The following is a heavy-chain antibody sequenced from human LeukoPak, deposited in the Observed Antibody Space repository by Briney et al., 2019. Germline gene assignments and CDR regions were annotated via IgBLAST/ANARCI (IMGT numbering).Heavy chain of an antibody. J-gene: IGHJ3*02. Sequence: SETLSLTCTVSGGSISSGDYYWSWIRQPPGKGPEWIGYIYYSGSTYYNPSLKSRVTISVDTSKNQFSLKLSSVTAADTAVYYCARENLMVRGNAFDIWGQGTMVTVSS. CDR1: GGSISSGDYY. D-gene: IGHD3-10*01. CDR2: IYYSGST. CDR3: ARENLMVRGNAFDI. V-gene: IGHV4-30-4*01.